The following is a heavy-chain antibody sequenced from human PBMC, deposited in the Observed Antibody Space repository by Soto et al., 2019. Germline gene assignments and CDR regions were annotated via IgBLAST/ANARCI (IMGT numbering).Heavy chain of an antibody. J-gene: IGHJ4*02. V-gene: IGHV4-30-2*01. CDR2: IYHSGST. CDR1: GGSISSGGYS. Sequence: QLQLQESGSGLVKPSQTLSLTCAVSGGSISSGGYSWSWIRQPPGKGLEWIGYIYHSGSTYYNPSLKRRVTRPGDRAQKQFPPKLSSWAGGDKAVYYCAAGGGLPRYYWGQGTLVTVSS. D-gene: IGHD5-12*01. CDR3: AAGGGLPRYY.